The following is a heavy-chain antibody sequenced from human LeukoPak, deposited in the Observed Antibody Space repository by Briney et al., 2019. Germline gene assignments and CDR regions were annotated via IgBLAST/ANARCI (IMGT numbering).Heavy chain of an antibody. Sequence: SETLSLTCTVSGGSISSYYWSWIRQPPGKGLEWIGYIYYSGSTNYNPSLKSRVTISVDTSKNQFSLKLSPVTAADTAVYYCARVNRARYFDYWGQGTLVTVSS. D-gene: IGHD2-21*01. J-gene: IGHJ4*02. CDR2: IYYSGST. V-gene: IGHV4-59*01. CDR3: ARVNRARYFDY. CDR1: GGSISSYY.